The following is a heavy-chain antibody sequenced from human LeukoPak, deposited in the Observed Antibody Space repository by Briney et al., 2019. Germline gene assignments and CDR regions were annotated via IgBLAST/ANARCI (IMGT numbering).Heavy chain of an antibody. CDR2: INQDGTDK. Sequence: GGSLGLSCAASGFTFSAYWMFWVRQAPGKGLEWVAKINQDGTDKNYVDSVRGRFTISRDNAKNPLYLQMSSLRAEDTALYYCARVSRSVAGANNWGQGTLVTVSS. CDR3: ARVSRSVAGANN. D-gene: IGHD6-19*01. V-gene: IGHV3-7*01. J-gene: IGHJ4*02. CDR1: GFTFSAYW.